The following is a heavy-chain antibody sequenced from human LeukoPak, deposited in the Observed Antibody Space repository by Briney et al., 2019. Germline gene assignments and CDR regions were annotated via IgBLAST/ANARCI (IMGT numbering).Heavy chain of an antibody. CDR1: GFTFSTYA. Sequence: HPGGSLRLSCAASGFTFSTYAMGWVHQAPGEGLEWVSSIKGGGGDPFYADSVRGRFTISRDKSKNTLYLQLNSLRAEDTAVYFCAQGGHDYNPFYYWGQGTLVTVSS. CDR2: IKGGGGDP. V-gene: IGHV3-23*01. J-gene: IGHJ4*02. D-gene: IGHD4-11*01. CDR3: AQGGHDYNPFYY.